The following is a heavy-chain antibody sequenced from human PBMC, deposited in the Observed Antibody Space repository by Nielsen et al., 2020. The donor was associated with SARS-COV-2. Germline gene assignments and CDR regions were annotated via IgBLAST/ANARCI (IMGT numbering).Heavy chain of an antibody. Sequence: GESLKISCAASGFTFSTYAMSWVRQAPGKGLEWVAVISYDGSNKYYADSVKGRFTISRDNSKNTLYLQMNSLRAEDTAVYYCASGRDGDVAVYWGQGTLVTVSS. D-gene: IGHD4-17*01. J-gene: IGHJ4*02. CDR1: GFTFSTYA. V-gene: IGHV3-30-3*01. CDR3: ASGRDGDVAVY. CDR2: ISYDGSNK.